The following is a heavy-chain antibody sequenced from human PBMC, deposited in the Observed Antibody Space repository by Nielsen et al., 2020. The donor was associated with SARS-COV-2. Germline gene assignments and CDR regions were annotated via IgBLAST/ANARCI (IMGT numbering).Heavy chain of an antibody. CDR1: GYSISSGYY. V-gene: IGHV4-38-2*02. CDR2: IYHSGST. Sequence: SETLSLTCTVSGYSISSGYYWGWIRQPPGKGLEWIGSIYHSGSTYYNPSLKSRVTISVDTSKNQFSLKLSSVTAADTAVYYCARTMVRGVIIKAGRGFFDLWGRGTLVTVSS. CDR3: ARTMVRGVIIKAGRGFFDL. J-gene: IGHJ2*01. D-gene: IGHD3-10*01.